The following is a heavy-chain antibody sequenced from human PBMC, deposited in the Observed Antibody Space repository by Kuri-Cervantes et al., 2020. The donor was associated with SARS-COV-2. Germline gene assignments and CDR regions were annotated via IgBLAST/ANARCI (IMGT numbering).Heavy chain of an antibody. Sequence: GESLKISCAASGFTFSSYEMNWVRQAPGKGLEWVSYISSSGSTIYYADSVKGRFTISRDNAKNSLYLQMNSLRAEDTAVYYCARVGGGEQQLLYPFDYWGQGTLVTVSS. J-gene: IGHJ4*02. CDR3: ARVGGGEQQLLYPFDY. CDR1: GFTFSSYE. V-gene: IGHV3-48*03. D-gene: IGHD6-13*01. CDR2: ISSSGSTI.